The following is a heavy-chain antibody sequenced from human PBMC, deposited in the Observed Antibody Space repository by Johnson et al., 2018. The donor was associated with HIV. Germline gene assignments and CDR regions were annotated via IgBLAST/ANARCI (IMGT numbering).Heavy chain of an antibody. Sequence: VQLVESGGGLIQPGGSLRLSCAASGFTVSSNYLSWVRQAPGKGLEWVSVIYSGGSTYYADSVKGRFTISRDNSKNPLYLQMNSLRAEDMDVYYCARDKEKEEYSYGLAFDAFDIWGQGTMVTVSS. CDR1: GFTVSSNY. J-gene: IGHJ3*02. D-gene: IGHD5-18*01. CDR3: ARDKEKEEYSYGLAFDAFDI. CDR2: IYSGGST. V-gene: IGHV3-66*03.